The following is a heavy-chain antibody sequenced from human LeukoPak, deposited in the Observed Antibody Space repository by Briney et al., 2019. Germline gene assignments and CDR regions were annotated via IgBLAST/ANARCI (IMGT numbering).Heavy chain of an antibody. CDR1: GGTFSSYA. Sequence: GASVKVSCKASGGTFSSYAISWVRQAPGQGLEWMGGIIPIVGTANYAQKFQGRVTITADESTSTAYMELSSLRSEDTAVYYCARARYDFWSGYFDYWGQGTLVTVSS. CDR3: ARARYDFWSGYFDY. D-gene: IGHD3-3*01. J-gene: IGHJ4*02. CDR2: IIPIVGTA. V-gene: IGHV1-69*13.